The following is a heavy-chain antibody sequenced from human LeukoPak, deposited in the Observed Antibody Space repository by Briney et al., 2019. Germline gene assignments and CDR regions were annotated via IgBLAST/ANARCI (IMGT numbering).Heavy chain of an antibody. D-gene: IGHD5-24*01. V-gene: IGHV4-59*12. CDR2: VYSSGST. CDR3: ARDTIVGYRDAFDI. CDR1: GGSINSYY. Sequence: PSETLSLTCTVSGGSINSYYWNWIRQPPGKGLEWIGHVYSSGSTNYSPSLKSRVTISVDTSRSQFSLKLNSVTAADTPVYYRARDTIVGYRDAFDIWGQGTVVSVSS. J-gene: IGHJ3*02.